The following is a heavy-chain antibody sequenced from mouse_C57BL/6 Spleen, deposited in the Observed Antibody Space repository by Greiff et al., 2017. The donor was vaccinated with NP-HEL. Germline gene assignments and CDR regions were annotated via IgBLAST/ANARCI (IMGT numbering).Heavy chain of an antibody. J-gene: IGHJ2*01. Sequence: EVQRVESGGGLVKPGGSLKLSCAASGFTFSSYAMSWVRQTPEKRLELVATISDGGSYTYYPDHVKGRFTISRDNAKNNLYLQMSHLKSEDTAMYYCARDRRYYGSSFDYWGQGTTLTVSS. D-gene: IGHD1-1*01. CDR3: ARDRRYYGSSFDY. CDR1: GFTFSSYA. V-gene: IGHV5-4*01. CDR2: ISDGGSYT.